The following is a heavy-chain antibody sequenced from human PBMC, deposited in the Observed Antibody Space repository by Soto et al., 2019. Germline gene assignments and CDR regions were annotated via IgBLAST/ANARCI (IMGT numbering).Heavy chain of an antibody. V-gene: IGHV4-34*01. D-gene: IGHD7-27*01. CDR3: ARGWGRIFDY. Sequence: QVQLQQWGAGLLKPSETLSLTCAVYGGSFSGYYWNWIRQPPGKGLEWIGEINHSGGTNYNPSIKSRVTISVDTSKNQFSLKLSSVAAADPAVYYCARGWGRIFDYWGQGTLVTVSS. J-gene: IGHJ4*02. CDR2: INHSGGT. CDR1: GGSFSGYY.